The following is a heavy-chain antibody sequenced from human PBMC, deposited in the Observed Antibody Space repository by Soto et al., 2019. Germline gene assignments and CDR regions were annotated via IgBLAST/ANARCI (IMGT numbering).Heavy chain of an antibody. CDR3: AKDLQSYGDYDYYCYGMDV. Sequence: QVQLVESGGGEVQPWRSLTISCAASGFTFSTYGMHWVRQTTGKGLEWVAVISYDGTNKFYSDSVKVLFTISRDNFKNTLTLQMNSLRADDTAVYSCAKDLQSYGDYDYYCYGMDVWGLGTRVTVSS. CDR2: ISYDGTNK. CDR1: GFTFSTYG. D-gene: IGHD4-17*01. V-gene: IGHV3-30*18. J-gene: IGHJ6*02.